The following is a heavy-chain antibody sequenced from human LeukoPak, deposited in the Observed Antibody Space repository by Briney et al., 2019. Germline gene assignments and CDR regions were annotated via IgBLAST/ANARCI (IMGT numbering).Heavy chain of an antibody. V-gene: IGHV1-2*02. CDR3: ARAGYSSSSHYYYMDV. CDR1: GYTLTGYY. D-gene: IGHD6-13*01. Sequence: ASVKVSCKASGYTLTGYYMHWVRQAPGQGLEWKGWINPNSGGTNYAQKFQGRVTMTRDTPISTAYMELSRLRSDDTAVYYCARAGYSSSSHYYYMDVWGKGTTVTVSS. CDR2: INPNSGGT. J-gene: IGHJ6*03.